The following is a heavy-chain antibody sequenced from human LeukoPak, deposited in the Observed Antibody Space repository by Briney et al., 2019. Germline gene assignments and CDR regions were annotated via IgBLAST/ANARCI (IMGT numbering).Heavy chain of an antibody. CDR1: GDSVSSNSAA. CDR3: AKQVGATPYFDY. Sequence: QTLSLTCAISGDSVSSNSAAWNWIRQSPSRGLEWLGRTYYGSKWYNDYAVSVKSRITINPDTSKNQFSLQLNSVTPEDTAVYYCAKQVGATPYFDYRGQGTLVTVSS. J-gene: IGHJ4*02. V-gene: IGHV6-1*01. D-gene: IGHD1-26*01. CDR2: TYYGSKWYN.